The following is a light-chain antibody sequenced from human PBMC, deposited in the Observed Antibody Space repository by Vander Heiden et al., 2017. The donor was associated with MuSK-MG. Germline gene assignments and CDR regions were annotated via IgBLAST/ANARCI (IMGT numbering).Light chain of an antibody. CDR2: AAS. CDR1: QSISRY. CDR3: QQSDSTSRT. Sequence: EIHMTHSPSSLAPAVGDRVTINCRASQSISRYLNWYQQKPGKAPKLLIYAASSLQSGVPSRFSGSGSGTDFTLTISRLQPEDFATYYCQQSDSTSRTFGGGTKVEIK. J-gene: IGKJ4*01. V-gene: IGKV1-39*01.